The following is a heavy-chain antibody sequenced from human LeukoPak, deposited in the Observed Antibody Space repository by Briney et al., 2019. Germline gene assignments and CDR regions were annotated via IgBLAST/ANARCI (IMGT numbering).Heavy chain of an antibody. CDR1: GFTFSSHW. J-gene: IGHJ6*02. D-gene: IGHD4-11*01. V-gene: IGHV3-74*01. CDR2: INSDGSST. Sequence: GGSLRLSCAASGFTFSSHWMHWVRQAPGKGLVWVSRINSDGSSTSYADSVKGRFTISRDNAKNTLYLQMNSLRAEDTALYYCASLGYSKGYYYGMDVWGQGTTVTVSS. CDR3: ASLGYSKGYYYGMDV.